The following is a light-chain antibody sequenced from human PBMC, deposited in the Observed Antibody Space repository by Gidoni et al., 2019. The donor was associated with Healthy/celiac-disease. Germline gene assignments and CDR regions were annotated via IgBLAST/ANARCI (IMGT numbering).Light chain of an antibody. CDR3: SSYTSSSTLV. CDR1: SSDVGGYNY. J-gene: IGLJ1*01. V-gene: IGLV2-14*01. CDR2: EVS. Sequence: QSALTQPASVPGSPGQSITISCTGTSSDVGGYNYVSWYQQHPGKAPKLMIYEVSNRPSGVSKRFSGSKSGNTASLTISGLQAEDEADYYCSSYTSSSTLVFGTGTKVTVL.